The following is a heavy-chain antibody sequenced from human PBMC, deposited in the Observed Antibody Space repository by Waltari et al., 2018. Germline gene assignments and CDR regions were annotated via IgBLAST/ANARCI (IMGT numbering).Heavy chain of an antibody. D-gene: IGHD6-25*01. Sequence: EVQLFESGGGLVQPGGSLRLSCTGSGFTFNRYALNWVRQAPGKWLEWYSVIRGSEDKTYENTYAAKSMKGRFTISRDNSKNMLYLQMNSLRVEDTAIYYCAKEAEDYGMDVWGQGTTVTVSS. CDR2: IRGSEDKTYENT. CDR1: GFTFNRYA. CDR3: AKEAEDYGMDV. V-gene: IGHV3-23*01. J-gene: IGHJ6*02.